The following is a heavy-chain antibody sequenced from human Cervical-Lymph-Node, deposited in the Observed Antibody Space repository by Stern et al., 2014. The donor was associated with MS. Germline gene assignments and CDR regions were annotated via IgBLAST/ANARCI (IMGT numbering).Heavy chain of an antibody. D-gene: IGHD4-17*01. Sequence: QLVQSGAEVKKPGASVKVSCEASGYTFSRYYMHWVRQAPGQGLEWMGMINPSGGSTNYAQKFQGRVTMTRDTSTSTVYMELNSLRSDDTAVYYCARDAHGDSLDYWGQGTLVTVSS. CDR2: INPSGGST. CDR3: ARDAHGDSLDY. CDR1: GYTFSRYY. V-gene: IGHV1-46*01. J-gene: IGHJ4*02.